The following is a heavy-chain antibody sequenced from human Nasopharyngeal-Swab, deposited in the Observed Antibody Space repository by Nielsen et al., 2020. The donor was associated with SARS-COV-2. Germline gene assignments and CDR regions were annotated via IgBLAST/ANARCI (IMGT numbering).Heavy chain of an antibody. D-gene: IGHD6-13*01. CDR1: GDSIAYSTFY. CDR2: IYYNGNT. CDR3: VRSSSWYYFDY. J-gene: IGHJ4*02. Sequence: SETLSLTCTVSGDSIAYSTFYWGWIRQPPGKGLEWIGNIYYNGNTYQNPSLKSRVTISVDKSKNQFSLQLSSVTAADTAVYYCVRSSSWYYFDYWAQGTQVTVSS. V-gene: IGHV4-39*01.